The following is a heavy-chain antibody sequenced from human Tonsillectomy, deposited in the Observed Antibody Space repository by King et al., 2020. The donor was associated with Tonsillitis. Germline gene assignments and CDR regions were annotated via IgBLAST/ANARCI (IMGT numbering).Heavy chain of an antibody. Sequence: QLVQSGAEVKKPGESLKISCKSSGYSFPKYWIGWVRQMPGKGLEWMGIIYPGDSDTRYSPSFQGQVTISADKSISTAYLQWSSLKASDTAMYYCARRRNSCSYYRLPWYAFDIWGQGTMVTVS. CDR2: IYPGDSDT. CDR1: GYSFPKYW. CDR3: ARRRNSCSYYRLPWYAFDI. J-gene: IGHJ3*02. V-gene: IGHV5-51*01. D-gene: IGHD3-22*01.